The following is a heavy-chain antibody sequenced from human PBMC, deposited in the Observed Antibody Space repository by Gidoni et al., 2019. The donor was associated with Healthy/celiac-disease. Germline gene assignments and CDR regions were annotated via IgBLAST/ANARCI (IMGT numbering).Heavy chain of an antibody. D-gene: IGHD1-26*01. CDR1: GGSISRSSYY. CDR2: IYYSGST. J-gene: IGHJ3*02. Sequence: QLQLQESGPGLVKPSETLSLTCTVAGGSISRSSYYWGWIRQPPGKGLEWIGSIYYSGSTYYNPSLKSRVTISVDTSKNQFSLKLSSVTAADTAVYYCARQQGGSYYYFVAFDIWGQGTMVTVSS. V-gene: IGHV4-39*01. CDR3: ARQQGGSYYYFVAFDI.